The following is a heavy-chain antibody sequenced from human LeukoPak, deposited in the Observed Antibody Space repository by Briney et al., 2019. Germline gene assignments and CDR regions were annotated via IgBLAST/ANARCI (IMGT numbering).Heavy chain of an antibody. CDR3: ARESLITMTIKKSGAFDL. D-gene: IGHD3-22*01. Sequence: GGSLRLSCAASEFTFRSYAMHWVRQAPGKGLEWVAVISFDGTNKYNADSVKGRFTISRDNSKNTLYLQMNTLRAEDTAVYYCARESLITMTIKKSGAFDLWGQGTMVTVSS. CDR1: EFTFRSYA. J-gene: IGHJ3*01. V-gene: IGHV3-30*04. CDR2: ISFDGTNK.